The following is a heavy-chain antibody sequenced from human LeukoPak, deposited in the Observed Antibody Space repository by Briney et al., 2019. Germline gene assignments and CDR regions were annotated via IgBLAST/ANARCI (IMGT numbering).Heavy chain of an antibody. J-gene: IGHJ5*02. Sequence: PSETLSLTCTVSGGSISSGDSYWSWIRQPPGKGLEWIGYIYYSGNTYYNPSLKSRVTVSVDTSKNQFSLKLRSVTAADTAVYYCARETPNIQLWSWAPKYNCFDPWGQGTLVIVSS. V-gene: IGHV4-30-4*01. CDR3: ARETPNIQLWSWAPKYNCFDP. CDR2: IYYSGNT. CDR1: GGSISSGDSY. D-gene: IGHD5-18*01.